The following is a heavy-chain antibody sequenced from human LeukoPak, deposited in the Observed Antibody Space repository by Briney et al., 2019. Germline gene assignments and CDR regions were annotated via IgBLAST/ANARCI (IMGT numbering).Heavy chain of an antibody. CDR1: GGSFSGYY. D-gene: IGHD2-2*01. V-gene: IGHV4-34*01. J-gene: IGHJ6*02. Sequence: SETLSLTCAVYGGSFSGYYWSWIRQPPGKGLEWVGEINHSVSTNYNPSLKSRVTISVDTSKNQFSLKLSSVTAADTAVYYCARWTRYCSSTGCRTHYYYGMDVWGQGTTVTVSS. CDR3: ARWTRYCSSTGCRTHYYYGMDV. CDR2: INHSVST.